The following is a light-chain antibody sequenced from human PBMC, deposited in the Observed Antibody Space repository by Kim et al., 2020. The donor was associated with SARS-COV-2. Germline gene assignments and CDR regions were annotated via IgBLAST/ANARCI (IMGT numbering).Light chain of an antibody. CDR1: QTVTSD. Sequence: EIVLTQSPVTLSLSPGESAALSCRASQTVTSDLAWYQQKPGQPPRLLIFDAINRASGIPARFSGSGSGTDFTLTISSLGPEDVAVYYCLQRWRWPLTFGGGTKVEIK. CDR2: DAI. J-gene: IGKJ4*01. CDR3: LQRWRWPLT. V-gene: IGKV3-11*01.